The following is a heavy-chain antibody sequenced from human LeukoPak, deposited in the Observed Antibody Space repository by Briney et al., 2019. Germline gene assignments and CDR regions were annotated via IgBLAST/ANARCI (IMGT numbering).Heavy chain of an antibody. Sequence: SETLSLTCTVSGDSLSSHYWSWIRQPPGKGLEWIGYIYGSGSTHYDPSLRSRVTISEDTSKNQLSLKLTSVTAADTAVYYCARNVGWYSHDSWGQGTLVTVSS. D-gene: IGHD6-19*01. CDR1: GDSLSSHY. CDR2: IYGSGST. CDR3: ARNVGWYSHDS. J-gene: IGHJ4*02. V-gene: IGHV4-59*08.